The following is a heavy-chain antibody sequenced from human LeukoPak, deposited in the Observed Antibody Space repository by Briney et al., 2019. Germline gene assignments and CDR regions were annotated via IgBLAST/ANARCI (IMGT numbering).Heavy chain of an antibody. V-gene: IGHV3-23*01. CDR2: ISGSGGST. J-gene: IGHJ6*02. CDR3: AKDLGPTSTYYDILTGYYFPYYYYGMDV. CDR1: GFTFSSYA. Sequence: GALRLSCAASGFTFSSYAMSWVRQAPGKGLEWVSAISGSGGSTYHADSVKGRFTISRDNSKNTLYLQMNSLRAEDTAVYYCAKDLGPTSTYYDILTGYYFPYYYYGMDVWGQGTTVTVSS. D-gene: IGHD3-9*01.